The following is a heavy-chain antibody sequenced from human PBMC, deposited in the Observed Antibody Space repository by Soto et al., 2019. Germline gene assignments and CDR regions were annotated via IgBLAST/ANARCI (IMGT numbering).Heavy chain of an antibody. V-gene: IGHV1-3*01. D-gene: IGHD6-13*01. Sequence: QVQLVQSGAEVKKPGASVKVSCKASGYTFTSYAMHWVRQAPGQRLEWMGWINAGNGNTKYSQKFQGRVTITRDTSASTAHMELSSLRSEDTAVYYCAIWGIASWFDPWGQGTLVTVSS. CDR3: AIWGIASWFDP. J-gene: IGHJ5*02. CDR2: INAGNGNT. CDR1: GYTFTSYA.